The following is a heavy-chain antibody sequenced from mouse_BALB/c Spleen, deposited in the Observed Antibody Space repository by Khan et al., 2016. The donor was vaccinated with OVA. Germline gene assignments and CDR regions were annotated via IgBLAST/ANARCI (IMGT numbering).Heavy chain of an antibody. CDR2: IRYDGNS. D-gene: IGHD3-1*01. CDR1: GYSITSGYF. V-gene: IGHV3-6*02. Sequence: EVQLQESGPGLVKPSQSLSLTCSVTGYSITSGYFWNWIRQFPGNKLEWMGYIRYDGNSNYNPSLKNRISITRDTSKNQFYLKLNSVTPEDTATEYGERGGRSGPAWFAYWGQGTLVTVSA. CDR3: ERGGRSGPAWFAY. J-gene: IGHJ3*01.